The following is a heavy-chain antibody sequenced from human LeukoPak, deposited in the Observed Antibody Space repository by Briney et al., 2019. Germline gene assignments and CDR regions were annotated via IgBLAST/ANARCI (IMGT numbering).Heavy chain of an antibody. D-gene: IGHD6-13*01. CDR1: GFTFSSYD. Sequence: GGSLRLSCAASGFTFSSYDMHWVRQATGKGLEWVSGIGTAGDTYHVGSVKGRFTISRENAKNSLYLQMNSLRAGDTAVYYCVRASRSAAADFDFWGQGTLVTVSS. CDR2: IGTAGDT. CDR3: VRASRSAAADFDF. J-gene: IGHJ4*02. V-gene: IGHV3-13*01.